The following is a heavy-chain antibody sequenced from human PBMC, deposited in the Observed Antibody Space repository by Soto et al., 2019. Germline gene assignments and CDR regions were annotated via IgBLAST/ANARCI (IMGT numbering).Heavy chain of an antibody. CDR2: ISAYNGNT. Sequence: ASVKVSCKASGYTFTSYGISWVRQAPGQGLEWMGWISAYNGNTNYAQKLQGRVTMTTDTSTSTAYMDLSSLTSEDTAVYYCARVAHYDILTGPPDYWGQGTLVTVSS. V-gene: IGHV1-18*01. CDR1: GYTFTSYG. D-gene: IGHD3-9*01. J-gene: IGHJ4*02. CDR3: ARVAHYDILTGPPDY.